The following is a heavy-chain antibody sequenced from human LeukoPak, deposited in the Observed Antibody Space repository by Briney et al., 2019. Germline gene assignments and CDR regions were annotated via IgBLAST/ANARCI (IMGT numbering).Heavy chain of an antibody. Sequence: GGSLRLSCAASGFTFSSYGMHWVRQAPGKGLEWVAVLSYDGSSTYYADSVRGRFTISRDNSKNTLYLQMDSLRTEDTAVYYCSKKGQNEDYGKPDWGQGTLVTVSS. V-gene: IGHV3-30*18. D-gene: IGHD4-17*01. CDR1: GFTFSSYG. J-gene: IGHJ4*02. CDR2: LSYDGSST. CDR3: SKKGQNEDYGKPD.